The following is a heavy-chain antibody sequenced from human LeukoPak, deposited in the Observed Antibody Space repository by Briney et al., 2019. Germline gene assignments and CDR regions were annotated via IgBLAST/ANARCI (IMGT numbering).Heavy chain of an antibody. CDR1: GYTFTGYY. CDR2: INPNSGGT. CDR3: ARALSGDYGNTYYYYYMDV. J-gene: IGHJ6*03. Sequence: ASVKVSCKASGYTFTGYYMHWVRQAPGQGLEWMGRINPNSGGTNYAQKSQGRVTMTRDTSISTAYMELSRLRSDDTAVYYCARALSGDYGNTYYYYYMDVWGKGTTVTVSS. V-gene: IGHV1-2*06. D-gene: IGHD4-17*01.